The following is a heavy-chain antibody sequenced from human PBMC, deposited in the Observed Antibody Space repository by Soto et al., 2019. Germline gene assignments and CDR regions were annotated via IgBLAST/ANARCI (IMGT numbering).Heavy chain of an antibody. CDR3: ARASDNDFCSRYYRLVGYFDY. CDR2: INPSGGSATSGGSA. CDR1: GYTFTTYY. Sequence: ASVKVSCKASGYTFTTYYIHWVRQAPGQGLEWMGIINPSGGSATSGGSASYARKFQGRVALTRDTSTSTVYMEVSSLTSDDTAVYYCARASDNDFCSRYYRLVGYFDYWGQGTLVTVSS. D-gene: IGHD3-3*01. J-gene: IGHJ4*02. V-gene: IGHV1-46*01.